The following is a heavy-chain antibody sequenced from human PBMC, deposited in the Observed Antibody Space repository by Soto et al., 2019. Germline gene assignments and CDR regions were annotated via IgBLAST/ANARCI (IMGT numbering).Heavy chain of an antibody. D-gene: IGHD6-13*01. V-gene: IGHV4-39*01. CDR2: IYYSGST. J-gene: IGHJ5*02. CDR3: ARHFVEAAGTFDP. CDR1: GGSISSSSYS. Sequence: SETLSLTCTVSGGSISSSSYSWAWIRQPPGKGLEWIGSIYYSGSTYYNPSLKSRVTISVDTSKNQFSLKLSSVTAADTAVYYCARHFVEAAGTFDPWGQGTLVTVSS.